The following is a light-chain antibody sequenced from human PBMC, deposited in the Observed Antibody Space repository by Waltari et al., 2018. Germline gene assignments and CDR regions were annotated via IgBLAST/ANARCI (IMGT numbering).Light chain of an antibody. CDR1: GSNTGAGHD. CDR3: QSYDTSLSVV. CDR2: GST. Sequence: QSVLTQPPPVSGAPGQRVTISCTGSGSNTGAGHDVHWYQQLPRAAPKLLIYGSTSRPLGVPARFFGSTSGTSASLAITGLQAEDEADYYCQSYDTSLSVVFGGGTKLTVL. V-gene: IGLV1-40*01. J-gene: IGLJ3*02.